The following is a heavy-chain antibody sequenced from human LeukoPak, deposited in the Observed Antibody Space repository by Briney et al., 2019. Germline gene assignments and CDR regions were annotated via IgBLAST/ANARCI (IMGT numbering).Heavy chain of an antibody. D-gene: IGHD3-10*01. CDR2: ISGSGDST. J-gene: IGHJ4*02. Sequence: GGSLRLSCAASGFTFSSYAMSWVRQAPGKGLEWVSAISGSGDSTYYADSVRGRFTISRDNSKNTLYLQMNSLRAEDTAVYYCAKGNDYYGSGSFDYWGQGTLVTVSS. V-gene: IGHV3-23*01. CDR3: AKGNDYYGSGSFDY. CDR1: GFTFSSYA.